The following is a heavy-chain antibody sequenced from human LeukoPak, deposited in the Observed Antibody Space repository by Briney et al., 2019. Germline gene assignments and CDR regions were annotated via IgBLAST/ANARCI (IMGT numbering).Heavy chain of an antibody. Sequence: GGSLRLSCAASGFTFNNAWMSWVPLAPGKGLEWVGRIKSKTDGGTADYAAPVKGRFTISRDDSKNTVFLQMNSLKIADTALYFCATEADTAMALPKNWGQGTLVTVSS. CDR1: GFTFNNAW. CDR2: IKSKTDGGTA. V-gene: IGHV3-15*01. CDR3: ATEADTAMALPKN. J-gene: IGHJ4*02. D-gene: IGHD5-18*01.